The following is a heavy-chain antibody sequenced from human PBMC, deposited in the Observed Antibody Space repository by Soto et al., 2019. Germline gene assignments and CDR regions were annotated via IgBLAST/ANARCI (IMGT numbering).Heavy chain of an antibody. V-gene: IGHV1-18*04. CDR3: ARDGIAAAPRGAFDI. Sequence: AASVKVSCKASGYTFTSYGISWVRQAPGQGLEWMGWISAYNGNTNYAQKLQGRVTMTTDTSTSTAYMELRSLRPDDTAVYYCARDGIAAAPRGAFDIWGQGTMVTVSS. D-gene: IGHD6-13*01. CDR2: ISAYNGNT. J-gene: IGHJ3*02. CDR1: GYTFTSYG.